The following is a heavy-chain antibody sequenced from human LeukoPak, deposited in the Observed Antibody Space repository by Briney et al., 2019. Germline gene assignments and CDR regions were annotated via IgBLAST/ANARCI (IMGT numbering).Heavy chain of an antibody. CDR3: ARGRIAARPFDY. V-gene: IGHV4-34*01. CDR2: INHSGST. CDR1: GGSFSGYY. D-gene: IGHD6-6*01. Sequence: SETLSLTCAVYGGSFSGYYWSWLRPPPGQGLEWMGEINHSGSTNYNPSLKSRVTISVDTSKNQFSLKLSSVTAADTAVYYCARGRIAARPFDYWGQGTLVTVSS. J-gene: IGHJ4*02.